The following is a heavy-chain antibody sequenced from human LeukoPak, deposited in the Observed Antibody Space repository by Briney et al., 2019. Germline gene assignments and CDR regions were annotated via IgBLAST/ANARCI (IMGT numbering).Heavy chain of an antibody. D-gene: IGHD3-10*01. J-gene: IGHJ6*03. CDR2: INHSGST. CDR3: ARDYYYYGSGSYYFGYYYYYMDV. V-gene: IGHV4-34*01. CDR1: GGSFSGYY. Sequence: SETLSLTCAVYGGSFSGYYWSWIRQPPGKGLEWIGEINHSGSTNYNPSLKSRVTISVDTSKNQFSLKLSSVTAADTAVYYCARDYYYYGSGSYYFGYYYYYMDVWGKGTTVTISS.